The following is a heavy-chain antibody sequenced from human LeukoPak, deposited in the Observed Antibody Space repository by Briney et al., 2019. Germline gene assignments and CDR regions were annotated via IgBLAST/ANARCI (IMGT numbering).Heavy chain of an antibody. J-gene: IGHJ4*02. D-gene: IGHD3-9*01. CDR2: VIPIFNTA. Sequence: ASVKVSCKASGGTFSGYAISWVRQAPGQGLEWMGGVIPIFNTANYAQKFQGRVTIGTDGSTNTAYMELSSLRSEDTAVYFCARGTLGDILTGSYDCWGQGTLVTVSS. CDR3: ARGTLGDILTGSYDC. V-gene: IGHV1-69*05. CDR1: GGTFSGYA.